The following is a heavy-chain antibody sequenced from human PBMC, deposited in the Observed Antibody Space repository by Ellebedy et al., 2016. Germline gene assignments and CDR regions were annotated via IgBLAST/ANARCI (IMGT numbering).Heavy chain of an antibody. CDR2: MNPNSGNT. J-gene: IGHJ5*02. CDR3: ARGIPWFNP. D-gene: IGHD2-21*01. CDR1: GYTFTSYD. Sequence: ASVKVSXXASGYTFTSYDINWVRQATGQGLEWMGWMNPNSGNTGYAQKFQGRVTMTRNTSISTVYMELSSLRSEDTAVYHCARGIPWFNPWGQGTLVTVSS. V-gene: IGHV1-8*01.